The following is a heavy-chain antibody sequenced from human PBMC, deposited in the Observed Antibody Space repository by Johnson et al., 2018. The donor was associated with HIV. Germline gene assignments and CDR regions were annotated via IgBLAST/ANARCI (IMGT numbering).Heavy chain of an antibody. CDR2: ISYDGSNK. CDR1: GFTFSSYG. J-gene: IGHJ3*02. V-gene: IGHV3-30*18. Sequence: QVRLVESGGGVVQPGRSLRLSCAASGFTFSSYGMHWVRQAPGKGLEWVAVISYDGSNKYYADSVKGRFTISRDNAKNSLYLQMHSLRTEDTALYYCAKEHSSPPYSSSWFLQNAFDIWGQGTMVAVSS. CDR3: AKEHSSPPYSSSWFLQNAFDI. D-gene: IGHD6-13*01.